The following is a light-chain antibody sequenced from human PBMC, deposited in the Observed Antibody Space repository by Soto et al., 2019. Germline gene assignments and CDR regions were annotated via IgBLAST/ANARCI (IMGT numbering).Light chain of an antibody. Sequence: QSALTQPASVSGSPGQSITISCTGTSSDFGGYNFISWYQQHPGQTPKLMNYEVSNRPSGVSNCFSCSEAGNTASLTIARLEAEGESYCLGSEYTTGSLWVFGAGTKLTVL. CDR2: EVS. CDR1: SSDFGGYNF. J-gene: IGLJ3*02. CDR3: SEYTTGSLWV. V-gene: IGLV2-14*01.